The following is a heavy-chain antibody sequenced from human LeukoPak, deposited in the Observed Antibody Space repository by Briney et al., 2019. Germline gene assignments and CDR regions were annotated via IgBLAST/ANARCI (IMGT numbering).Heavy chain of an antibody. CDR3: VRAFRGYSGYDAFDI. V-gene: IGHV6-1*01. CDR1: GDSVSGNSGA. CDR2: TYYRSRWRS. Sequence: PSQTLSLTCAISGDSVSGNSGAWNWIRQPPSRGPEWLGRTYYRSRWRSDYSVSVKGRISIDPDTSKNQFSLQLKSVTPEDTAVYYCVRAFRGYSGYDAFDIWGQGIMVTVSS. J-gene: IGHJ3*02. D-gene: IGHD5-12*01.